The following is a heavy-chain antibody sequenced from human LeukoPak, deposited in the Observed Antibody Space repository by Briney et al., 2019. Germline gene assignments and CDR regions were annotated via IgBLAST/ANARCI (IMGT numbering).Heavy chain of an antibody. CDR1: GFTFSSYW. CDR2: IKQDGSEK. CDR3: AKTSVAYDSSGYNL. Sequence: GGSLRLSCAASGFTFSSYWMSWVRQAPGKGLEWVANIKQDGSEKYYVDSVKGRFTISRDNSKNTLYLQMNSLRAEDTAVYYCAKTSVAYDSSGYNLWGQGTLVTVSS. V-gene: IGHV3-7*03. J-gene: IGHJ4*02. D-gene: IGHD3-22*01.